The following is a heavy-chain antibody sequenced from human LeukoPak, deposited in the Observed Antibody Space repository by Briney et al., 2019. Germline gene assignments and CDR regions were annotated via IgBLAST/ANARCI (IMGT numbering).Heavy chain of an antibody. D-gene: IGHD1-26*01. CDR1: GYTFTRCG. Sequence: ASVKVSCKASGYTFTRCGVSWVRQAPGQGLEWMGWISAYNGATKSAQKLQGRVTMTTDTSTSTAYMELRSLRSDDTAVYFCARDYSGSHGDYWGQGTLVTVSS. J-gene: IGHJ4*02. CDR2: ISAYNGAT. V-gene: IGHV1-18*01. CDR3: ARDYSGSHGDY.